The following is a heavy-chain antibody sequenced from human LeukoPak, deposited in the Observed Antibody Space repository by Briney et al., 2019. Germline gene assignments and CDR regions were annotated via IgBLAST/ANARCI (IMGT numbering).Heavy chain of an antibody. CDR3: ARYAHYGSDSHFDY. CDR1: GYNFNSSW. CDR2: IFPPDSDT. V-gene: IGHV5-51*01. Sequence: GESLKISCKGSGYNFNSSWIGWVRQMPGKGLEWMGIIFPPDSDTRYSPSFQGQVTFSADKSINTVYLQWSSLRASDTAIFYCARYAHYGSDSHFDYWGQGTLVTVSS. J-gene: IGHJ4*02. D-gene: IGHD4-23*01.